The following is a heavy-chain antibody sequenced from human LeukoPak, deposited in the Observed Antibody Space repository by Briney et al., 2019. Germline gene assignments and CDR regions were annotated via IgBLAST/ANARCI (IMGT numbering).Heavy chain of an antibody. CDR2: VSKTGST. D-gene: IGHD5-18*01. J-gene: IGHJ4*02. CDR1: GASISEYF. Sequence: SENLSLTCSVSGASISEYFWSWIRQPPGQTLEWIGYVSKTGSTNYNPSLKSRVTISVDTSKNQFSLKLSSVTAADTAVYYCARIGHSYRLDYWGQGTLVTASS. V-gene: IGHV4-4*08. CDR3: ARIGHSYRLDY.